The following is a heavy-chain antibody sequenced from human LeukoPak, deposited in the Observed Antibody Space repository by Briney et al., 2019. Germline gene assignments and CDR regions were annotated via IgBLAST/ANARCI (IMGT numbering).Heavy chain of an antibody. D-gene: IGHD2-2*01. J-gene: IGHJ4*02. CDR1: GFTFSSIG. Sequence: GGSLRLSCAASGFTFSSIGMSWVRQAPGKGLEWVSVVSGSGGRTSYADSVKGRFTISRDNSKDTLYLQMNSLRAEDTAVYYCAKGDCSGTTCTNFDYWGQGTPVTVSS. CDR2: VSGSGGRT. CDR3: AKGDCSGTTCTNFDY. V-gene: IGHV3-23*01.